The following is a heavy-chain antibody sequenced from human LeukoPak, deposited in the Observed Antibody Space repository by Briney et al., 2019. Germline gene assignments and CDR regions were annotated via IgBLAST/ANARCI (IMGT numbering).Heavy chain of an antibody. V-gene: IGHV3-30*18. D-gene: IGHD3-3*01. J-gene: IGHJ4*02. Sequence: GGSLRLSCTASKFTFSHYGMQWVRQAPGNGLEWVAVISSDGSIKVYADSVKGRFTLSRDNSINTVDLQMNSLRAEDTAVYYCVKEYHSRGFGAYFDYWGQGTLVTVSS. CDR2: ISSDGSIK. CDR3: VKEYHSRGFGAYFDY. CDR1: KFTFSHYG.